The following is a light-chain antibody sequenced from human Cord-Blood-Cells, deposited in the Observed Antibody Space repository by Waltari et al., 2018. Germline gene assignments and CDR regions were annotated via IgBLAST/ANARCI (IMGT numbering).Light chain of an antibody. CDR2: DVS. CDR1: SSDVGGYNY. J-gene: IGLJ3*02. CDR3: CSYAGSSWV. Sequence: QSALTQPRSVSGSPGQSVTISCTGTSSDVGGYNYVSWYQQHPGKAPKLMIYDVSKRPSGVPARCSGAKSGNAASRPSSGLQAEDEADYYCCSYAGSSWVFGGGTKLTVL. V-gene: IGLV2-11*01.